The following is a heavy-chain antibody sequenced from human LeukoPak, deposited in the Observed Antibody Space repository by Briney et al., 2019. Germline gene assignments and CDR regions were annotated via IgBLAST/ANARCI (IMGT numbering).Heavy chain of an antibody. CDR1: GFTFSSCS. CDR3: ARVGSPRGYFDY. D-gene: IGHD3-10*01. Sequence: GGSLRLSCAASGFTFSSCSMNWVRQAPGKGLEWVSSISSSSSYIYYADSVKGRFTISRDNAKNSLYLQMNSLRAEDTAVYYCARVGSPRGYFDYWGQGTLVTVSS. J-gene: IGHJ4*02. CDR2: ISSSSSYI. V-gene: IGHV3-21*01.